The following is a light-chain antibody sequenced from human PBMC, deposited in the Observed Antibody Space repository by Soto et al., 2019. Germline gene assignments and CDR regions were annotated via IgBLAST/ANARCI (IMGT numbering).Light chain of an antibody. V-gene: IGLV2-8*01. J-gene: IGLJ1*01. CDR1: RSDVGGYNY. CDR3: SSYAGSNNYV. CDR2: EVS. Sequence: QSVLTQPPSPSGSPGQSVTISCTGTRSDVGGYNYVSWYQQHPGKAPKLMIYEVSKRPSGVPDRFSGSKSGNTASLTVSGLQAEDEADYYCSSYAGSNNYVFGTGTKVTVL.